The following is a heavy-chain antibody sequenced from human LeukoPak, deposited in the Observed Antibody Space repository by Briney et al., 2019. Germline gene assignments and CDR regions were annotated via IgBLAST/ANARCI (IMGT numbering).Heavy chain of an antibody. CDR1: GYTFTGYY. Sequence: GASVKVSCKASGYTFTGYYMHWVRQAPGQGLEWMGWINPNSGGTNYAQKFQGRVTMTRDTSISTAYMELSRLRSDDTAVYYCARSRYSYGTSYFDFWGQGTLVTVSS. J-gene: IGHJ4*02. D-gene: IGHD1/OR15-1a*01. CDR2: INPNSGGT. V-gene: IGHV1-2*02. CDR3: ARSRYSYGTSYFDF.